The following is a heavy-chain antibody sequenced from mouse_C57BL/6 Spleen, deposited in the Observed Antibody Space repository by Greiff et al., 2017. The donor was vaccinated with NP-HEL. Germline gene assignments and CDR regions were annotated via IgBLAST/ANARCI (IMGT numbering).Heavy chain of an antibody. D-gene: IGHD3-2*02. CDR1: GFNIKDYY. CDR3: TTYGDSSGYPFAY. Sequence: VQLKQSGAELVRPGASVKLSCTASGFNIKDYYMHWVKQRPEQGLEWIGRIDPEDGDTEYAPKFQGKATMTADTSSNTAYLQLSSLTSEDTAVYYCTTYGDSSGYPFAYWGQGTLVTVSA. V-gene: IGHV14-1*01. J-gene: IGHJ3*01. CDR2: IDPEDGDT.